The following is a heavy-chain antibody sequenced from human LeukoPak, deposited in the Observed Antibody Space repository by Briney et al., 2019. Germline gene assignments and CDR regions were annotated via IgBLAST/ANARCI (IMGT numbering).Heavy chain of an antibody. Sequence: ASVKVSCKASGYTFTSYYMHSVRQGPGQGLECMAIIIPSGGSTGDAQKFQGRVTMTRDTSTSTVYMELSSLRSEDTAVYYCAREVVHYYDSSGESDYWGQGTLVTVSS. CDR2: IIPSGGST. CDR1: GYTFTSYY. CDR3: AREVVHYYDSSGESDY. V-gene: IGHV1-46*01. D-gene: IGHD3-22*01. J-gene: IGHJ4*02.